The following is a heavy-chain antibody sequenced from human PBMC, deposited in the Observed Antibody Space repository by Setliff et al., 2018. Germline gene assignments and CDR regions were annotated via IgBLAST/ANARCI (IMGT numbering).Heavy chain of an antibody. CDR2: INPNSGGT. CDR1: GYTFTSYD. Sequence: ASVKVSCKASGYTFTSYDINWVRQAPGQGLEWMGRINPNSGGTNYAQKFQGRVTMTRDTSISTAYMELSRLRSDDTAVYYCAKDGVGAKYYFDYWGQGTLVTVSS. CDR3: AKDGVGAKYYFDY. D-gene: IGHD1-26*01. J-gene: IGHJ4*02. V-gene: IGHV1-2*06.